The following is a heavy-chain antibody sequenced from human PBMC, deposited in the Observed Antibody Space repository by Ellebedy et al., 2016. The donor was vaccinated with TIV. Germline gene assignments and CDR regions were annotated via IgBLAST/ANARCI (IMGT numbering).Heavy chain of an antibody. Sequence: PGGSLRLSCAASGFSTSAMHWVRQAPDKGLEWVAFIRSDGSNKYYADSVKGRFTISRDNSKNTLDLQMNSLRAEDTAVYYCVKGAYPVPTVMAVWGQGTMVTVSS. J-gene: IGHJ6*02. D-gene: IGHD3-16*01. V-gene: IGHV3-30*02. CDR2: IRSDGSNK. CDR3: VKGAYPVPTVMAV. CDR1: GFSTSA.